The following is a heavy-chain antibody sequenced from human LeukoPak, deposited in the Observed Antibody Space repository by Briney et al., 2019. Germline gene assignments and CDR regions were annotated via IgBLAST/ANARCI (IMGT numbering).Heavy chain of an antibody. Sequence: GGSLRLSCSASGFTFSDYWMIWVRQAPGKGLEWVANIKQDDSEKNYVDSVKGRFSISRDNSKNAVFLQMDSLRDEDTALYYCARGAGTPVGFDYWGQGTLVTVSS. D-gene: IGHD1-1*01. V-gene: IGHV3-7*03. CDR3: ARGAGTPVGFDY. J-gene: IGHJ4*02. CDR1: GFTFSDYW. CDR2: IKQDDSEK.